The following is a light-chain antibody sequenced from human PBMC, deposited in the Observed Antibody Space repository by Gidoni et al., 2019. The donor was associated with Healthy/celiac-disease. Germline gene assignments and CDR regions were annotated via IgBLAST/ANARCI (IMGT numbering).Light chain of an antibody. CDR1: QSVSSSY. J-gene: IGKJ4*01. Sequence: DIVLTQSPGTLSLSPGERATLSCRASQSVSSSYLAWYQQKPGQAPRLRIYGASSRATGIPDRFSGSGSGTDFTLTISRLEPEDFAVYYCQQYGSSPRLTFGGGTKVEIK. CDR2: GAS. V-gene: IGKV3-20*01. CDR3: QQYGSSPRLT.